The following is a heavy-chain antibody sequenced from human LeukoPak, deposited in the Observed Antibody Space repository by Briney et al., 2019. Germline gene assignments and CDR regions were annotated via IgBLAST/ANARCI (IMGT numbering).Heavy chain of an antibody. CDR2: IIPIFGTA. CDR1: GGTFSSYA. Sequence: GASVKVSCKASGGTFSSYAISWVRQAPGQGLEWMGGIIPIFGTANYAQKFQGRVTITTDESTSTAYMELSSLRSEDTAVYYCARGIVVPPQQSYYYYYYMDVWGKGTTVTVSS. D-gene: IGHD3-22*01. J-gene: IGHJ6*03. CDR3: ARGIVVPPQQSYYYYYYMDV. V-gene: IGHV1-69*05.